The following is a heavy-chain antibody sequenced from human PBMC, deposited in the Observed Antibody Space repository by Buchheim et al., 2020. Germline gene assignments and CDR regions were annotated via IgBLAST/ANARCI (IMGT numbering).Heavy chain of an antibody. CDR1: GFTFSSYG. V-gene: IGHV3-33*01. CDR2: IWYDGSNK. CDR3: ARDGCSSTSCSVVGAYYYYYGMDV. D-gene: IGHD2-2*01. J-gene: IGHJ6*02. Sequence: QVQLVESVGGVFQPVRSLRLSCAASGFTFSSYGMHWVRQAPGKGLEWVAVIWYDGSNKYYADSVKGRFTISRDNSKNTLYLQMNSLRDEDTAVYYCARDGCSSTSCSVVGAYYYYYGMDVWGQGTT.